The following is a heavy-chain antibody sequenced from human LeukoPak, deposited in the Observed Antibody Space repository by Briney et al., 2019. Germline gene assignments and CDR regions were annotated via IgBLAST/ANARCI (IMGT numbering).Heavy chain of an antibody. D-gene: IGHD5-18*01. CDR3: ARGGGYNYGTFDY. Sequence: GESLKISCEGSGYNFASYWIGWVRQMPGKGLEWMGIIYPRDSDTRYSPSFQGQVTISADKSTSTAFLQWSSLRASDTAMYYCARGGGYNYGTFDYWGQGTLVTVSS. CDR1: GYNFASYW. J-gene: IGHJ4*02. V-gene: IGHV5-51*01. CDR2: IYPRDSDT.